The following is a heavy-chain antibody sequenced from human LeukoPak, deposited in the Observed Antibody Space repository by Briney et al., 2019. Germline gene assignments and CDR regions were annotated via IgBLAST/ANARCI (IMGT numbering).Heavy chain of an antibody. D-gene: IGHD3-10*01. Sequence: GRSLRLSCAASGFTFSSYAMHWVRQAPGKGLEWVAVTSYDGSNKYYADSVKGRFTISRDNSKNTLYLQMNSLRAEDTAVYYCAKTSPLYAGIDYWGQGTLVTVSS. J-gene: IGHJ4*02. CDR2: TSYDGSNK. CDR3: AKTSPLYAGIDY. CDR1: GFTFSSYA. V-gene: IGHV3-30-3*01.